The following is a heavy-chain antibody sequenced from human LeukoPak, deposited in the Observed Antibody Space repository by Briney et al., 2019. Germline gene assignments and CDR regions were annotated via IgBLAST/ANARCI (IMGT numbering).Heavy chain of an antibody. CDR3: ARATGRKKGNV. Sequence: PGGSLRLSCAASGFTFNKYTMNWVRQAPGKGLEWVSSISTSSSYIYYADSVKGRFTISRDNAKNSLYLQMNSLRAEDTAVYYCARATGRKKGNVWGKGTAVTVSS. CDR1: GFTFNKYT. V-gene: IGHV3-21*01. CDR2: ISTSSSYI. D-gene: IGHD3-10*01. J-gene: IGHJ6*04.